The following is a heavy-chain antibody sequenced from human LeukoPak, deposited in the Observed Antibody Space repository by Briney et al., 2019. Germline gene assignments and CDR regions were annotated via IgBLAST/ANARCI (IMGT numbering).Heavy chain of an antibody. D-gene: IGHD2-15*01. CDR1: GFTFSDYY. J-gene: IGHJ5*02. Sequence: PGGSLRLSCAASGFTFSDYYMSWIRQAPGKGLEWVSYISSSGSTIYYADSVKGRFTISRDNAKNSLYLQMNSLRAEDTAVYYCAREQDCSGGSCYGRWFDPWGQGTLVTVSS. CDR3: AREQDCSGGSCYGRWFDP. V-gene: IGHV3-11*04. CDR2: ISSSGSTI.